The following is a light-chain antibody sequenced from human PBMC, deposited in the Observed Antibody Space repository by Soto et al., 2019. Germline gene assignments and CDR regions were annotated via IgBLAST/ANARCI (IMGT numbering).Light chain of an antibody. CDR2: ENN. CDR1: SSNIGKNS. Sequence: QSVLTQPPSVSAAPGQTVTISCSGVSSNIGKNSVSWYQQLPGTAPKLLFYENNKRPSGIPDRFSGSKSGTSATLGITGLQTGDEAEYYCGTWDNSLNAYVFGTGTKVTLL. J-gene: IGLJ1*01. V-gene: IGLV1-51*02. CDR3: GTWDNSLNAYV.